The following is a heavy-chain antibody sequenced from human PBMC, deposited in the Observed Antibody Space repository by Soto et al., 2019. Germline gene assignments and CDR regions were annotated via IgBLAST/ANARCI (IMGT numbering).Heavy chain of an antibody. D-gene: IGHD3-10*01. J-gene: IGHJ5*02. CDR2: MYSGGDT. CDR1: GFSVRSSH. Sequence: GGSLRLSCAASGFSVRSSHMSWVRQVPGKGLEWVSIMYSGGDTYYAVSVKGRFTISRDNSKNTVFLQMNSLRDDDTAMYFCARLSHYDSGSYSFRYNCFHTWGQGT. V-gene: IGHV3-53*01. CDR3: ARLSHYDSGSYSFRYNCFHT.